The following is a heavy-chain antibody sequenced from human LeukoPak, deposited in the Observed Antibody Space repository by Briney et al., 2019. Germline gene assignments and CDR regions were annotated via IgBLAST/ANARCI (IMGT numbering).Heavy chain of an antibody. CDR3: ARHPIFGGSNVYAFDF. D-gene: IGHD3-16*01. CDR2: IYYTGST. CDR1: GTSISSYY. J-gene: IGHJ4*02. V-gene: IGHV4-59*08. Sequence: SETLSLTCIVSGTSISSYYWSWVRQPPGKGLEYIGYIYYTGSTNSSPSLKSRVTISVETSKNQFSLKLNSVTAADTAVYYCARHPIFGGSNVYAFDFWSQGTLVTVSS.